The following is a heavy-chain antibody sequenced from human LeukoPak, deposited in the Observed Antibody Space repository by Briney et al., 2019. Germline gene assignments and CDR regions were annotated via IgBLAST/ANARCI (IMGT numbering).Heavy chain of an antibody. D-gene: IGHD6-13*01. Sequence: TPSETLSLTCAVSGGSISSGDYYWSWIRQPPGKGLEWIAYMYYSGSTYYNPSLKSRVTMSADTSKNQLSLKLSSVTAADTAVYYCAREGGRIAATAGIGYWGQGTLVTVS. CDR2: MYYSGST. CDR3: AREGGRIAATAGIGY. V-gene: IGHV4-30-4*01. CDR1: GGSISSGDYY. J-gene: IGHJ4*02.